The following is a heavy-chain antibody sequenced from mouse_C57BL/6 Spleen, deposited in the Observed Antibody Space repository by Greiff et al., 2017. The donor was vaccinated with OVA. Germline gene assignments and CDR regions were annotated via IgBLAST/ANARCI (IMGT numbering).Heavy chain of an antibody. V-gene: IGHV1-64*01. CDR3: ARTPPFYYDGGY. J-gene: IGHJ2*01. CDR2: IHPNSGST. Sequence: QVQLQQPGAELVKPGASVKLSCKASGYTFTSYWMHWVKQRPGQGLEWIGMIHPNSGSTNYNEKFKSKATLTVDKSSSTAYMQLSSLTSEDSAVYYCARTPPFYYDGGYWGQGTTLTVSS. D-gene: IGHD1-1*01. CDR1: GYTFTSYW.